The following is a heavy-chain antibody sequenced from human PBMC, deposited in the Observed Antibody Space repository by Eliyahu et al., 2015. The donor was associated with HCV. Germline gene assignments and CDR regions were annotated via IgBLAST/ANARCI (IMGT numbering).Heavy chain of an antibody. Sequence: EVQLVESGGGWVQPXRSLRLSCAASGFTXSTXWXSWGRQAPGKGLEWVANIKKDXSEQYYVDSVKGRFTXSRDNAKNSLFLQMDNLRVEDTAMYYCVRDRGSSGWYFTFDCWGQGTLVTVSS. J-gene: IGHJ4*02. CDR3: VRDRGSSGWYFTFDC. CDR2: IKKDXSEQ. D-gene: IGHD6-19*01. CDR1: GFTXSTXW. V-gene: IGHV3-7*01.